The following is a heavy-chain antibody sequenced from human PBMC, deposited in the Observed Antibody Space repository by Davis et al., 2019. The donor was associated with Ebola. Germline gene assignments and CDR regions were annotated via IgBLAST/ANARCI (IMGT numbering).Heavy chain of an antibody. CDR2: IWYDGSNE. CDR3: ATPSSSNRGY. CDR1: GFTFSSYG. V-gene: IGHV3-33*01. J-gene: IGHJ4*02. Sequence: PGGSLRLSCAASGFTFSSYGMHWVRQAPGKGLEWVAVIWYDGSNEDYADSVKGRFTISRDNSKNTLYLQMNSLRAEDTAVYYCATPSSSNRGYWGQGTLVTVSS. D-gene: IGHD6-13*01.